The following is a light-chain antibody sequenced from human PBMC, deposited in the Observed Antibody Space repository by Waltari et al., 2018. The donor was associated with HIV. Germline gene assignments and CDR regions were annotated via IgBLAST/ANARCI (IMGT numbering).Light chain of an antibody. Sequence: NFILTRPHSVSESPGKTVTISCTRSGGNIASYYVQWYQQRPDSAPTTVIYEDTKRPSGVPDRFSGSIDSSSNSASLTISGLQTDDEADYYCQSYYLNIVVFGGGTKLTVL. J-gene: IGLJ2*01. CDR1: GGNIASYY. CDR3: QSYYLNIVV. V-gene: IGLV6-57*04. CDR2: EDT.